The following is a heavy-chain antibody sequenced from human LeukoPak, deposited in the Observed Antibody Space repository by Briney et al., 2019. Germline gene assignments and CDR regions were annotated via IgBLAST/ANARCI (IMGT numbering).Heavy chain of an antibody. CDR3: ARDIVVVPAAAIRFDY. CDR2: ISAYNGNT. V-gene: IGHV1-18*01. Sequence: ASVKVSCKASGYTFTSYGISWVRQAPGQGLEWMGWISAYNGNTNYAQKLQGRVTMTTDTSTSTAYMELRSLRSDDTAVYYCARDIVVVPAAAIRFDYWGQGTLVTVSS. D-gene: IGHD2-2*01. CDR1: GYTFTSYG. J-gene: IGHJ4*02.